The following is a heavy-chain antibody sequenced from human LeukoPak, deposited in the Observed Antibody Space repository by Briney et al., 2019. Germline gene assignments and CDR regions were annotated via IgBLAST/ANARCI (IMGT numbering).Heavy chain of an antibody. J-gene: IGHJ5*02. D-gene: IGHD6-13*01. Sequence: SETLSLTCAVYGGSFSGYHWSWLRQPPGKGLEWIGEINHSGSTNYNPSLKSRVTISVDTSKNQFSLKLSSVTAADTAVYYCARGLQLVRHWFDPWGQGTLVTVSS. CDR2: INHSGST. CDR3: ARGLQLVRHWFDP. CDR1: GGSFSGYH. V-gene: IGHV4-34*01.